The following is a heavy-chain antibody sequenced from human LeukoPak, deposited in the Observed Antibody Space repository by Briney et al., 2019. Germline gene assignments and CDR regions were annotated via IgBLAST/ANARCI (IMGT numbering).Heavy chain of an antibody. CDR3: ARDSAPWAATGFRHFDY. Sequence: PSGTLSLTCAVSGGSVNSDNLWSWVRPPPGKGLEWIGDIYHSGTTNYNPSLKSRVSISVDKSKNQFSLRLTSMTAADTAVYYCARDSAPWAATGFRHFDYWGQGTLVTVSS. J-gene: IGHJ4*02. CDR2: IYHSGTT. CDR1: GGSVNSDNL. V-gene: IGHV4-4*02. D-gene: IGHD2-15*01.